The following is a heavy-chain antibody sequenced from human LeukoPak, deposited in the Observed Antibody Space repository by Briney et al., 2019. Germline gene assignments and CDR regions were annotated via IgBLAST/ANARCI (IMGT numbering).Heavy chain of an antibody. CDR2: IYPGDSDT. J-gene: IGHJ4*02. D-gene: IGHD6-6*01. CDR1: GYNFNSYW. V-gene: IGHV5-51*01. CDR3: VRQRASSTSSIDY. Sequence: GESLKISCKGSGYNFNSYWIGWVRQMPGTGLEWMGIIYPGDSDTRYSPSFQGQVTISADKSISTAYLQWSSLKASDTAMYHCVRQRASSTSSIDYWGQGTLVTVSS.